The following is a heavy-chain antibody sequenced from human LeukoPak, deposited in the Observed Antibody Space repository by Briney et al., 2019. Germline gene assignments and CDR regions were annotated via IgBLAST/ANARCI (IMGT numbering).Heavy chain of an antibody. V-gene: IGHV3-30-3*01. CDR2: ISYDGGNK. CDR3: ARVALEWLFRYYFDY. CDR1: GFTFSNYA. Sequence: GRSLRLSCAASGFTFSNYAMHWVRQAPGKGLEWVAVISYDGGNKYYADSVKGRFTISRDNSKNTLYLQMNSLRAEDTAVYYCARVALEWLFRYYFDYWGRGTLVTVSS. J-gene: IGHJ4*02. D-gene: IGHD3-3*01.